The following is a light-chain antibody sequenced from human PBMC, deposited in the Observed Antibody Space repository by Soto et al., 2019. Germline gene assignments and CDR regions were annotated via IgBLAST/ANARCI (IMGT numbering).Light chain of an antibody. CDR2: GNN. V-gene: IGLV1-44*01. Sequence: QSVLTQPPSASGTPGQTITISCSGGSSNIGINTVSWYEHLPGTAPRLLIYGNNQGPSGVPDRFSGSKSGTSASLAISGLQSEDEAHYYCATWDDSLDVHVFGTGTKVTVL. CDR3: ATWDDSLDVHV. CDR1: SSNIGINT. J-gene: IGLJ1*01.